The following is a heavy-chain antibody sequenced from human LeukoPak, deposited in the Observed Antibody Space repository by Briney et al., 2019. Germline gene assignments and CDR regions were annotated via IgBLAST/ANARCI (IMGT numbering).Heavy chain of an antibody. CDR3: ARGGAATGTLPHFDP. V-gene: IGHV1-2*06. D-gene: IGHD6-13*01. CDR2: INPNGGGA. Sequence: ASLKVSCKASGYTFTGYYVHWVRQAPGQGLEWMGRINPNGGGANYAQKFQDRVTLTSDTSITTAFMDLSRLTSDDTAMYYCARGGAATGTLPHFDPCGQGTLVTVSS. CDR1: GYTFTGYY. J-gene: IGHJ5*02.